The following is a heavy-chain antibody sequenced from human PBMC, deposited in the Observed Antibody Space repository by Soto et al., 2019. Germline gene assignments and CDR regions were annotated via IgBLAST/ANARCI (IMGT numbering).Heavy chain of an antibody. CDR3: ARLGGRGWFDP. CDR2: ISPYNGNT. V-gene: IGHV1-18*04. D-gene: IGHD3-16*01. CDR1: GYTFTTYY. J-gene: IGHJ5*02. Sequence: AAVKVYCKASGYTFTTYYMHWVRQAPGQGLEWMGMISPYNGNTNYAQTLQGRVTMTTDTSTSTAYMELRSLRSDDTAVYYCARLGGRGWFDPWGQGTLVTVSS.